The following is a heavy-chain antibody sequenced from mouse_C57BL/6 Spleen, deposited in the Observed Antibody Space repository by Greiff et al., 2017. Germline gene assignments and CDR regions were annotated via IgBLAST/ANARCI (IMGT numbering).Heavy chain of an antibody. D-gene: IGHD1-1*01. V-gene: IGHV1-5*01. CDR2: IYPGNSDT. CDR1: GYTFTSYW. CDR3: TSYGSSFWYFDV. J-gene: IGHJ1*03. Sequence: EVKLVESGTVLARPGASVKMSCKTSGYTFTSYWMHWVKQRPGQGLEWIGAIYPGNSDTSYNQKFKGKAKLTAVTSASTAYMELSSLTNEDSAVYYCTSYGSSFWYFDVWGTGTTVTVSS.